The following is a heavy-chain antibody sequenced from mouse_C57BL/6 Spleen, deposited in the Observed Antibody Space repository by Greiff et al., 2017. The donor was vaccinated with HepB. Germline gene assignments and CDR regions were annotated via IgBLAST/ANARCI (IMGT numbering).Heavy chain of an antibody. J-gene: IGHJ1*03. CDR1: GYTFTSYW. D-gene: IGHD1-1*01. Sequence: QVQLQQSGAELVKPGASVKMSCKASGYTFTSYWITWVKQRPGQGLEWIGDIYPGSGSTNYNEKFKSKATLTVDTSSSTAYMQLSSLTSEDSAVYYCARLTPFYYGSSYGYFDGWGTGTTVAVSS. CDR3: ARLTPFYYGSSYGYFDG. CDR2: IYPGSGST. V-gene: IGHV1-55*01.